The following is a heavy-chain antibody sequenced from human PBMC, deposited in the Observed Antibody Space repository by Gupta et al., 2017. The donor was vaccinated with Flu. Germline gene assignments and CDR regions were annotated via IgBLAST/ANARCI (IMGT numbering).Heavy chain of an antibody. CDR3: TRDRKPTKRTDYYGVDV. CDR2: IKEDGSQT. V-gene: IGHV3-7*01. J-gene: IGHJ6*02. Sequence: VRQAPGKGLEWLANIKEDGSQTNYVDSLKGRFTISRDNAKNSLYLQLNSLRAEDTAVYYCTRDRKPTKRTDYYGVDVWGQGTTVTVSS.